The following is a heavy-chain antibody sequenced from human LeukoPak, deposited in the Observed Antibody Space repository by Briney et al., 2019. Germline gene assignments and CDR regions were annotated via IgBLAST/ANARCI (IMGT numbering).Heavy chain of an antibody. D-gene: IGHD3-10*01. CDR2: ISYDGSNK. CDR1: GFTFSSYA. V-gene: IGHV3-30*04. CDR3: ARDLKKLWFGELLRRDPSYGMDV. Sequence: PGRSLRLSCAASGFTFSSYAMHWVRQAPGKGLEWVAVISYDGSNKYYADSVKGRFTISRDNSKNTLYLQMNSLRAEDTAVYYCARDLKKLWFGELLRRDPSYGMDVWGQGTTVTVSS. J-gene: IGHJ6*02.